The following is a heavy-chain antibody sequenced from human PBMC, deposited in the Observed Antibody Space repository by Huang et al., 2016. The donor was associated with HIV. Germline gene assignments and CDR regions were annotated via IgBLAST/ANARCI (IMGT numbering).Heavy chain of an antibody. CDR2: IIPSLDTT. D-gene: IGHD3-22*01. V-gene: IGHV1-69*01. CDR3: ARDPLSSHGYYYSGIDV. CDR1: GGTFPNFA. J-gene: IGHJ6*02. Sequence: KKPGSSVRVSCKASGGTFPNFAVSWVRQAPGQGLEWMGGIIPSLDTTHYAQNFKGRVMITADESTKTAYLELSSLKSDDTAVYYCARDPLSSHGYYYSGIDVWGQGTTVIVSS.